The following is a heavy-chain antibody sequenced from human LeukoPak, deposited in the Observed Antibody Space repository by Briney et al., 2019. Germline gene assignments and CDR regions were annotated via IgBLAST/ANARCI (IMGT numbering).Heavy chain of an antibody. Sequence: GGTLRLSCSASGFTFSDYDMNWVRQAPGKGLEWISAISGRSSHTYYGDSVKGRFSISRDNAKNLLYLQMTALGAEDTAVYYCGRAFPPLRTSSAGDLWGQGTLVTVSS. CDR2: ISGRSSHT. J-gene: IGHJ4*02. CDR1: GFTFSDYD. D-gene: IGHD3-16*01. V-gene: IGHV3-21*06. CDR3: GRAFPPLRTSSAGDL.